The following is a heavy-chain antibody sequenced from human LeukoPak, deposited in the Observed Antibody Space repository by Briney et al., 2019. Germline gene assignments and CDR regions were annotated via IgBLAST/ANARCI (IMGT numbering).Heavy chain of an antibody. V-gene: IGHV3-9*01. CDR3: ARGEYDY. D-gene: IGHD2/OR15-2a*01. Sequence: GGSLRLSCAASGFTFDDYAMHWVRQAPGKGLEWVSGISWNSGSIGYADSVKGRFTISRDNAKNSLYLQMNSLRAEDTAVYYCARGEYDYWGQGTLVTVSS. CDR2: ISWNSGSI. J-gene: IGHJ4*02. CDR1: GFTFDDYA.